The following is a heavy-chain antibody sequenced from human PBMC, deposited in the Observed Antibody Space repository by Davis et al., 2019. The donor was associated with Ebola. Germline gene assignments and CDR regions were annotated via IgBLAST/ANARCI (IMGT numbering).Heavy chain of an antibody. CDR1: GFTFSSYS. D-gene: IGHD3-3*01. CDR3: AREFYDFWSGYRYGMDV. Sequence: PGGSLRLSCAASGFTFSSYSMNWVRQAPGRGLEWVSYISSSSTTKYYADSVKGRFTISRDNAKNSLYLQMNSLRAEDTAVYYCAREFYDFWSGYRYGMDVWGQGTTVTVSS. CDR2: ISSSSTTK. J-gene: IGHJ6*02. V-gene: IGHV3-48*01.